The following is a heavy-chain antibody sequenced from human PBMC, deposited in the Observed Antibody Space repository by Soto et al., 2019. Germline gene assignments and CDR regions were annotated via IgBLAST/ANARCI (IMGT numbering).Heavy chain of an antibody. V-gene: IGHV1-3*01. CDR2: INGGNGNT. J-gene: IGHJ4*02. D-gene: IGHD3-10*01. Sequence: QVQLVQFGAEVKKTGASVKVSCKASGYTFITYAIHWVRQAPGQRLEWMGWINGGNGNTKYSQKFQGRVTITRDTSASTAYMELSSLRSEDTAVYYCARDNGSGSYYPFDYWGQGTLVTVSS. CDR3: ARDNGSGSYYPFDY. CDR1: GYTFITYA.